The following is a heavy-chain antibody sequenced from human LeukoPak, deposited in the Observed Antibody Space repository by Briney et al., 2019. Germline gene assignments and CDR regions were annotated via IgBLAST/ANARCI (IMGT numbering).Heavy chain of an antibody. CDR2: ISSSSSYT. D-gene: IGHD2-15*01. CDR1: GFTFSDYY. V-gene: IGHV3-11*06. Sequence: PGGSLRLSCAASGFTFSDYYMSWIRQAPGKGLEWVSYISSSSSYTNYADSVKGRFTISRDNAKNSLYLQMSSLRAEDTAVYYCARYSRVAKYGMDVWAKGPRSPSPQ. J-gene: IGHJ6*04. CDR3: ARYSRVAKYGMDV.